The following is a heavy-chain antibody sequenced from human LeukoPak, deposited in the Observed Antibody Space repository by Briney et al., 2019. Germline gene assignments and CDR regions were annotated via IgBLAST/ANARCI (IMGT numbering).Heavy chain of an antibody. D-gene: IGHD1-1*01. CDR3: VRAPPNWGFNN. CDR2: MSPNSGNT. V-gene: IGHV1-8*01. CDR1: GYTFTSYD. J-gene: IGHJ5*02. Sequence: ASVKVSCKASGYTFTSYDINWVRQATEQGLEWLGWMSPNSGNTGYAQKFQGRVTMTKNTSISTAYMELSRLRSEDTALYYCVRAPPNWGFNNWGQGTLVTVSS.